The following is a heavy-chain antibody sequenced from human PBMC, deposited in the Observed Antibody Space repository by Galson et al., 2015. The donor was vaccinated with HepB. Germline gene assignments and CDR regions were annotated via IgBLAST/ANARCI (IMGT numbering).Heavy chain of an antibody. Sequence: QSGAEVKKPGESLRISCKGSGYSFTSYWISWVRQMPGKGLEWMGRIDPSDSYTNYSPSFQGHVTISADKSISTAYLQWSSLKASDTAMYYCARGKGYYDSSGYFPLGYWGQGTLVTVSS. CDR3: ARGKGYYDSSGYFPLGY. J-gene: IGHJ4*02. CDR2: IDPSDSYT. CDR1: GYSFTSYW. V-gene: IGHV5-10-1*01. D-gene: IGHD3-22*01.